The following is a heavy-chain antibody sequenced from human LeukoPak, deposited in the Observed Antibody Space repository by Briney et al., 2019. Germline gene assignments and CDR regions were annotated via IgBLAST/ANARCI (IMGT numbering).Heavy chain of an antibody. CDR3: ASGSDYEGYAFDI. Sequence: GGSLRLSCAASGFTFSSYSMNWVRQAPGKGLEWVSSISSSSSYIYYADSVKGRFTISRDNAKNSLYLQMNSLRAEDTAVYYCASGSDYEGYAFDIWGQGTMVTVSS. J-gene: IGHJ3*02. CDR1: GFTFSSYS. CDR2: ISSSSSYI. V-gene: IGHV3-21*01. D-gene: IGHD1-26*01.